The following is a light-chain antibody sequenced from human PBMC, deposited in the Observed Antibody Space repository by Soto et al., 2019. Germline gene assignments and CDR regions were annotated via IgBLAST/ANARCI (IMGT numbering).Light chain of an antibody. CDR2: EVS. J-gene: IGLJ2*01. V-gene: IGLV2-8*01. CDR1: RSDVGGYNY. Sequence: HSVLTQPPSASGSPGQSVTISCTGTRSDVGGYNYVSWYQQHPGKAPKVMIYEVSKRPSGVPDRFSGAKSGNTASLTVSGLRAEDEADYYCSSFAGSNNLVFGGGTKVTVL. CDR3: SSFAGSNNLV.